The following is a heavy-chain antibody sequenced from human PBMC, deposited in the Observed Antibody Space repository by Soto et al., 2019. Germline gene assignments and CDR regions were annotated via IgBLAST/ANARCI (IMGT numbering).Heavy chain of an antibody. CDR1: GFTFSSYA. CDR2: ISGSGGST. D-gene: IGHD5-18*01. Sequence: GGSLRLSCAASGFTFSSYATSWVRQAPGKGLEWVSAISGSGGSTYYADSVKGRFTISRDNSKNTLYLQMNSLRAEDTAVYYCAKNPRGYSYGYGSLDYYYGMDVWGQGTTVTVSS. CDR3: AKNPRGYSYGYGSLDYYYGMDV. V-gene: IGHV3-23*01. J-gene: IGHJ6*02.